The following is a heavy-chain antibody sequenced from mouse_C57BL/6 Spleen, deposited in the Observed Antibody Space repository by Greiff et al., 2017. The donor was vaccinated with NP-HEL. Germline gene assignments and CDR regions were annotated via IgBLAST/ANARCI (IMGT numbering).Heavy chain of an antibody. CDR2: ISNLAYSI. Sequence: DVMLVESGGGLVQPGGSLKLSCAASGFTFSDYGMAWVRQAPRKGPEWVAFISNLAYSIYYADTVTGRFTISRENAKNTLYLEMSSLRSEDTAMYYCASLLFSSYAMDYWGQGTSVTVSS. J-gene: IGHJ4*01. CDR1: GFTFSDYG. D-gene: IGHD6-1*01. CDR3: ASLLFSSYAMDY. V-gene: IGHV5-15*01.